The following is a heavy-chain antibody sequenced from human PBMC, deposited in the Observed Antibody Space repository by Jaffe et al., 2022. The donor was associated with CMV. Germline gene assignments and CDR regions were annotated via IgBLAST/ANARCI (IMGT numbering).Heavy chain of an antibody. D-gene: IGHD1-20*01. V-gene: IGHV3-33*01. CDR2: IWHDGSKK. Sequence: QVQLVESGGGVVQPGRSLRLSCAASGLIFSNYGMHWVRQAPGKGLEWVALIWHDGSKKYYIDSVKGRFTISRDNSKSTLFLQMSSLRAEDTAVYYCTRDISSWYFDLWGRGTLVTVSS. CDR3: TRDISSWYFDL. J-gene: IGHJ2*01. CDR1: GLIFSNYG.